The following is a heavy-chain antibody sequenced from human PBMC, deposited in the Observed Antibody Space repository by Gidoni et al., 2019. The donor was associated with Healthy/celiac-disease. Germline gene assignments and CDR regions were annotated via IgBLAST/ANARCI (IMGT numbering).Heavy chain of an antibody. CDR3: AKDSGVAPAEYYYYYYMDV. CDR2: ISYDGSNK. Sequence: QVQLVESGGGVVQPGRSRRLSCAASGFTFSSYGMPWVRQAPGKGLEWVAVISYDGSNKYYADSVKGRFTISRDNSKNTLYLQMNSLRAEDTAVYYCAKDSGVAPAEYYYYYYMDVWGKGTTVTVSS. J-gene: IGHJ6*03. CDR1: GFTFSSYG. V-gene: IGHV3-30*18. D-gene: IGHD2-15*01.